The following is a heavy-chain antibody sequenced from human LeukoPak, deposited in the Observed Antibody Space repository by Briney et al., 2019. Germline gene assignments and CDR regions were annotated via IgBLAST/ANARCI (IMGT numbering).Heavy chain of an antibody. CDR3: ATDSSGYYYPEYFQH. D-gene: IGHD3-22*01. CDR2: IIPIFGTA. J-gene: IGHJ1*01. CDR1: GGTFSIYA. V-gene: IGHV1-69*13. Sequence: SVKVSCKASGGTFSIYAISWVRQAPGQGLEWMGGIIPIFGTASYAQKFQGRVTITADESTSTAYMELSSLRSEDTAVYYCATDSSGYYYPEYFQHWGQGTLVTVSS.